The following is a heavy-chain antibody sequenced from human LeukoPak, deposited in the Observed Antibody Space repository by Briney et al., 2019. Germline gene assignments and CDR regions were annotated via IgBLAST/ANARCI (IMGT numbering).Heavy chain of an antibody. J-gene: IGHJ4*02. D-gene: IGHD4-23*01. CDR3: ARAVYGGSSDY. V-gene: IGHV3-74*01. Sequence: GGSLRLSCAASGFTFSGYWMYWVRQAPGKGLVWVSRITSDGSVTTYADSVKGRFTISRDNVKNTLYLQMNSLRAEDTAMYYCARAVYGGSSDYWGQGTLVTVSS. CDR1: GFTFSGYW. CDR2: ITSDGSVT.